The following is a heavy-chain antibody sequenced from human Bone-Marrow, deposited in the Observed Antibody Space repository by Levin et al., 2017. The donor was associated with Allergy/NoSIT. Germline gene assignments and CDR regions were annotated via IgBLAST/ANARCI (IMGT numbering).Heavy chain of an antibody. CDR2: IYYSGTT. D-gene: IGHD6-13*01. Sequence: SQTLSLTCQVSGGSINSDGNYWSWIHQHPERGLEWIGYIYYSGTTYYNPSLKSRVTISIDGSKNQFSLQVKSVNAADTAVYYCARASGLAAPSFDYWGQGALVTVSS. CDR1: GGSINSDGNY. J-gene: IGHJ4*02. CDR3: ARASGLAAPSFDY. V-gene: IGHV4-31*03.